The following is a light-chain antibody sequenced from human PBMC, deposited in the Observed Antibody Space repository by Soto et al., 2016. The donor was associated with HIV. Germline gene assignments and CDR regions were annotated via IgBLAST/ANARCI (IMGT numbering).Light chain of an antibody. V-gene: IGKV1-NL1*01. J-gene: IGKJ3*01. CDR3: QQYYSDPFT. Sequence: DIQMTQSPSAMSASVGDRVTITCRASQGISNYLAWYQQKPGKAPNLLLYAASKLESGVPSRFSGSGSGTDYTLTISSLQPEDFATYSCQQYYSDPFTFGPGTKVDIK. CDR1: QGISNY. CDR2: AAS.